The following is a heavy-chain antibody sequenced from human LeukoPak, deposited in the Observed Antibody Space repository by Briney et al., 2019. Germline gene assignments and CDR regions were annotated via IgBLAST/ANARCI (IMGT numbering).Heavy chain of an antibody. V-gene: IGHV3-30*03. CDR2: ISYDGSNK. CDR3: ATGEYYFDY. J-gene: IGHJ4*02. D-gene: IGHD3-10*01. CDR1: GFTFSSYG. Sequence: GRSLRLSCAASGFTFSSYGMHWVRQAPGKGLEWVAVISYDGSNKYYADSVKGRFTISRDNSKNTLYLQMNSLRAEDTAVYYCATGEYYFDYRGQGTLVTVSS.